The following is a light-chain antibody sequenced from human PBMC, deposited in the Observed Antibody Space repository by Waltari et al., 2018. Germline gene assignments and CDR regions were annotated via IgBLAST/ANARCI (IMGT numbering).Light chain of an antibody. V-gene: IGKV1-9*01. CDR1: QGVSTY. J-gene: IGKJ5*01. CDR3: QQFNNYPST. Sequence: IQLTQSPSSLSASVGDRVTITCRARQGVSTYLAWYQHKPGRAPKLLISAASTLQSGVPSRFSASGSGTDFTLTINSLQPQDFATYYCQQFNNYPSTFGQGTRLEIQ. CDR2: AAS.